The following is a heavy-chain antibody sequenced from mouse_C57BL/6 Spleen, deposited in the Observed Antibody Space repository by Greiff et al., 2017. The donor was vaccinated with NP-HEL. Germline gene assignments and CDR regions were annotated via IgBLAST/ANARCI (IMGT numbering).Heavy chain of an antibody. J-gene: IGHJ1*03. D-gene: IGHD1-1*01. CDR2: IYPRDGST. Sequence: VQLQQSGPELAKPGASVKLSCKASGYTFTSYDINWVKQRPGQGLEWIGWIYPRDGSTKYNEKFKGKATLTVDTSSSTAYMELHSLTSEDSAVYFCARTHYYGSSYWYFDVWGTGTTVTVSS. CDR3: ARTHYYGSSYWYFDV. V-gene: IGHV1-85*01. CDR1: GYTFTSYD.